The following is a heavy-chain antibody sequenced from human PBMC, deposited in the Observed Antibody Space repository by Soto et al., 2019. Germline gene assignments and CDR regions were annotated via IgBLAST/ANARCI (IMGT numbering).Heavy chain of an antibody. J-gene: IGHJ3*01. Sequence: EVQLVESGGGLAQPGRSLRLSCTSSGFTFGDYAMTWVRQAPGKWLEWVGLIRRKVHGGTTEYAASVKGRFTISRDDSESIAYLQMNSLKTEDTAVYYCTRMWYYYDDSGHFAFDVWGQGTMVTVSS. D-gene: IGHD3-22*01. CDR3: TRMWYYYDDSGHFAFDV. V-gene: IGHV3-49*04. CDR1: GFTFGDYA. CDR2: IRRKVHGGTT.